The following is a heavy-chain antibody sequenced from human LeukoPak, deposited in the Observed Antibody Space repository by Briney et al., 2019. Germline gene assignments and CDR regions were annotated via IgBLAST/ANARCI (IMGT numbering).Heavy chain of an antibody. V-gene: IGHV4-59*08. Sequence: SETLSLTCTVSGGSISSYYWSWTRQPPGKGLEWIGYIYYSGSTNYNPSLKSRVTISVDTSKNQFSLKLSSVTAADTAVYYCARQRHYDILTGYRSYYFDYWGQGTLVTVSS. CDR2: IYYSGST. CDR1: GGSISSYY. D-gene: IGHD3-9*01. J-gene: IGHJ4*02. CDR3: ARQRHYDILTGYRSYYFDY.